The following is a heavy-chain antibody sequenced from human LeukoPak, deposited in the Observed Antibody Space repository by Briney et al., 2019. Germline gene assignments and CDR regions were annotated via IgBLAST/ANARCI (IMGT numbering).Heavy chain of an antibody. CDR2: INHSGST. V-gene: IGHV4-34*01. Sequence: RPSETLSLTCAVYGGSFSGYYWSWIRQPPGKGLEWIGEINHSGSTNYNPSLKSRVTISVDTSKNQFSLKLSSVTAADTAVYYCARSCSTSCPYYFDYWGQGTLVTVFS. CDR1: GGSFSGYY. D-gene: IGHD2-2*01. J-gene: IGHJ4*02. CDR3: ARSCSTSCPYYFDY.